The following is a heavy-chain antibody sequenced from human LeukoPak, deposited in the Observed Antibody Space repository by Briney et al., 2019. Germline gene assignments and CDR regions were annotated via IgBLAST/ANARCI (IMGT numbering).Heavy chain of an antibody. V-gene: IGHV1-18*01. Sequence: RGASVKVSCKASGYTFTSYGISWVRQAPGQGLEWMGWISAYNGNTNYAQKFQGRVTITADKSTSTAYMELSSLRSEDTAVYYCARDVTMVRGGEGVDPWGQGTLVTVSS. D-gene: IGHD3-10*01. CDR3: ARDVTMVRGGEGVDP. CDR2: ISAYNGNT. CDR1: GYTFTSYG. J-gene: IGHJ5*02.